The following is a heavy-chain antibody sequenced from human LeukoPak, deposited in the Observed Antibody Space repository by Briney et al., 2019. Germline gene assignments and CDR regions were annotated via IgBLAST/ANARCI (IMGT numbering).Heavy chain of an antibody. D-gene: IGHD3-22*01. CDR3: AREYYDSSGYYPWDY. CDR1: GYTFTSYY. J-gene: IGHJ4*02. Sequence: ASVKVSCKASGYTFTSYYMHWVRQAPGQGLEWMGIINPSGGSTSYAQKSQGRVTMTRDTSTSTVYMELSSLRSEDTAVYYCAREYYDSSGYYPWDYWGQGTLVTVSS. V-gene: IGHV1-46*03. CDR2: INPSGGST.